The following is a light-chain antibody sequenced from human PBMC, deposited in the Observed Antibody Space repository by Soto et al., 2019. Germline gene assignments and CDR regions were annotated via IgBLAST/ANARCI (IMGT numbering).Light chain of an antibody. CDR1: QSVSSY. CDR3: QQRANSPLT. J-gene: IGKJ4*01. Sequence: EIVLTQSPATLSLSPGERATLSCRASQSVSSYLAWYQQKPGQAPRLLIYDASNRATGIPARCSGSGSGTDVTLTISSLEPEEVAVYYCQQRANSPLTFGGGTKV. CDR2: DAS. V-gene: IGKV3-11*01.